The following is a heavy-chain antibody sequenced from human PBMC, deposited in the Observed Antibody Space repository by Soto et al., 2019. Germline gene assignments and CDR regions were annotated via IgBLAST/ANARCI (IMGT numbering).Heavy chain of an antibody. D-gene: IGHD3-16*01. CDR3: AKLSLGDSHYYGVDV. J-gene: IGHJ6*02. V-gene: IGHV3-30*18. CDR1: AFTFNSFG. CDR2: VSSDGSDA. Sequence: QVHLVESGGGVVQPGRSLRLSCAASAFTFNSFGMHCVRQAPGKGLEWVAAVSSDGSDAYYADSVRGRFTISRDNSKDTLYLQMNNLRPEDTAVYYCAKLSLGDSHYYGVDVWGQGTTVTVSS.